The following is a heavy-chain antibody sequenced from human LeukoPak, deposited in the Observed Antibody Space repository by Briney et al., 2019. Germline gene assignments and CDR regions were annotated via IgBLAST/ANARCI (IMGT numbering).Heavy chain of an antibody. CDR1: GGSFSGYY. Sequence: SETLSLTCAVYGGSFSGYYWSWIRQPPGKGLEWIGEMNHSGSTNYNPSLKSRVTISVDTSKNQFSLKLSSVTAADTAVYYCARTSIYYDSSGYRSWGQGTLVTVSS. CDR2: MNHSGST. CDR3: ARTSIYYDSSGYRS. V-gene: IGHV4-34*01. D-gene: IGHD3-22*01. J-gene: IGHJ5*02.